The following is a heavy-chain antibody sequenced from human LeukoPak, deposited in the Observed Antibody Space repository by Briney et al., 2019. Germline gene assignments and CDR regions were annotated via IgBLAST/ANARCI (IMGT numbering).Heavy chain of an antibody. D-gene: IGHD6-19*01. CDR3: ATINSGWLFDY. CDR1: GFTFSSYS. CDR2: ISSSRSYI. Sequence: GGPLRLSCAASGFTFSSYSMKWVRQAPGKGLVWVSSISSSRSYIYCADSVKGRFTISRDNAKNSLYLQMNSLGAEDTAVYYCATINSGWLFDYWGQGTLVTVSS. J-gene: IGHJ4*02. V-gene: IGHV3-21*01.